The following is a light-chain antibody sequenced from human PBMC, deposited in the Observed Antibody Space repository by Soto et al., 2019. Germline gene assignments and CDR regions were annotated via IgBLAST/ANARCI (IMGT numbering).Light chain of an antibody. J-gene: IGKJ2*01. V-gene: IGKV3-20*01. CDR3: QQYNNSPYT. Sequence: EIVLTQSPGTLSLSPGERATLSCRASQSLSASYLAWYQQKPGQAPRLLISGASNRATGISDRFSGSGSGTDFTLTITRLEPEDFAMYYCQQYNNSPYTFGQGTKLEIK. CDR1: QSLSASY. CDR2: GAS.